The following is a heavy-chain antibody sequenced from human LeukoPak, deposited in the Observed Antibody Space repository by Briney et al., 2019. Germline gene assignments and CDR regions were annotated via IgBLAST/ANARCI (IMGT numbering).Heavy chain of an antibody. CDR1: GYTFTGYY. CDR2: INPNSGGT. CDR3: ARRSTLYSSGWFYFDY. V-gene: IGHV1-2*02. D-gene: IGHD6-19*01. J-gene: IGHJ4*02. Sequence: ASVKVSCKASGYTFTGYYMHWVRQAPGQGLEWMGWINPNSGGTSYAQKFQGRVTMTRDTSISTVYMELRGLRSDDTAVYYCARRSTLYSSGWFYFDYWGQGTLVTVSS.